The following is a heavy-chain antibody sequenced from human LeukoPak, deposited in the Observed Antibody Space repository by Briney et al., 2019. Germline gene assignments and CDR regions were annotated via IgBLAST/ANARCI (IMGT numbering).Heavy chain of an antibody. CDR1: GLIFSDQF. D-gene: IGHD5-24*01. J-gene: IGHJ6*03. V-gene: IGHV3-72*01. CDR3: VRVWMADYYLDV. CDR2: SSNRANGHTT. Sequence: GGSLRLSCAASGLIFSDQFMDWVRQAPGKGLEWIGRSSNRANGHTTQYAASVKDRFTILRDDSKSSLYLQMNSLKAEDTAVYYCVRVWMADYYLDVWGKGTTVTVSS.